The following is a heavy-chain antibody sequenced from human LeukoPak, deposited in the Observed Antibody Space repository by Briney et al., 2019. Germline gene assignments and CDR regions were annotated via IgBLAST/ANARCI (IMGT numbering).Heavy chain of an antibody. V-gene: IGHV3-23*01. CDR1: GFTFNNYD. J-gene: IGHJ4*02. Sequence: PSGGSLCLSCAASGFTFNNYDISWVRQAPGKGLEWVSGISGTGVKTVYSDSVKGRFTISRDNSKNTLYLPMNTLRAEDTAVYYCAKDLLSGTGDYSGVRFGCWGQGTLVTVSS. D-gene: IGHD3-10*01. CDR2: ISGTGVKT. CDR3: AKDLLSGTGDYSGVRFGC.